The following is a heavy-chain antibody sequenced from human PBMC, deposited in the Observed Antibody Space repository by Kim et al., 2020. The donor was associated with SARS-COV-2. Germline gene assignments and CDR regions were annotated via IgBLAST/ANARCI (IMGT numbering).Heavy chain of an antibody. Sequence: GESLKISCKGSGYTFTGYWIGWVRQMPGKGLEWMGLIYPADSDTRYSPSLEAQVTITADKSISTSYLQLSSLKASDTAIYYCARYSGRSLETNWFDPWGQGTLVTVSS. V-gene: IGHV5-51*01. J-gene: IGHJ5*02. CDR2: IYPADSDT. CDR1: GYTFTGYW. D-gene: IGHD1-26*01. CDR3: ARYSGRSLETNWFDP.